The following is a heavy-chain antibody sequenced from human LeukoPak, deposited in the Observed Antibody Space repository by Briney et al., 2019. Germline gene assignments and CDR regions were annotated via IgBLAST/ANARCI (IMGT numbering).Heavy chain of an antibody. Sequence: GGSLRLSCAASGFTFSDYGMHWVRQAPGKGLEWVAFIRHDQSNNYYADSVKGRFTISRDNSKNTLYLQMNSLRPEDTAVYSCVKGRGRARPHCYPEWWGQGTLVTVS. CDR1: GFTFSDYG. CDR2: IRHDQSNN. D-gene: IGHD6-6*01. V-gene: IGHV3-30*02. J-gene: IGHJ4*02. CDR3: VKGRGRARPHCYPEW.